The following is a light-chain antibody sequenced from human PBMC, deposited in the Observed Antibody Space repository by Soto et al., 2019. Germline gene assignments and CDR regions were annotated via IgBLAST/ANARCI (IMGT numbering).Light chain of an antibody. Sequence: EVLMTQSPATLSVAPGEGVTLSCRASQSVSSGLAWYQQKPGQAPRLLIYGASIRATGIPARFSGSGSETEFTLTIDSLQSEDFAVYYCQQYSDLPMKFGQGTRLEIK. V-gene: IGKV3-15*01. CDR2: GAS. CDR1: QSVSSG. J-gene: IGKJ5*01. CDR3: QQYSDLPMK.